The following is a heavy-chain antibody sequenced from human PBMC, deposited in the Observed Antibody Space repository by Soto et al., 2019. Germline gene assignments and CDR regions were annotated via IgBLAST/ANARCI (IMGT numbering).Heavy chain of an antibody. CDR3: ARVSDFWSGYRDAFDI. CDR2: ISAYNGNT. V-gene: IGHV1-18*01. Sequence: ASVTVSCKASGYTFTSYGISWVRQAPGQGLEWMGWISAYNGNTNYAQKLQGRVTISVDTSKNQFSLKLSSVTAADTAVYYCARVSDFWSGYRDAFDIWGQGTMVTVSS. D-gene: IGHD3-3*01. J-gene: IGHJ3*02. CDR1: GYTFTSYG.